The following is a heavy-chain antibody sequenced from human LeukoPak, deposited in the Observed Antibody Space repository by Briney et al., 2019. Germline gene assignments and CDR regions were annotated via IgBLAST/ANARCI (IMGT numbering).Heavy chain of an antibody. J-gene: IGHJ4*02. CDR2: IYYSGST. V-gene: IGHV4-59*01. CDR1: GGSISSYY. Sequence: SETLSLTCTVSGGSISSYYWSWIRQPPGKGLEWIGYIYYSGSTNYNPSLKSRVTISVDTSKNQFSLKLSSVTAADTAVYYCARGTYYDFWSGGGVMIDYWGQGTLVTVSS. D-gene: IGHD3-3*01. CDR3: ARGTYYDFWSGGGVMIDY.